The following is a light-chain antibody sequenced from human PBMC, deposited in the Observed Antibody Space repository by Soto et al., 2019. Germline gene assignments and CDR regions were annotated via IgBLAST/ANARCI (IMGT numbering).Light chain of an antibody. J-gene: IGLJ1*01. CDR1: SSDVGGYNF. Sequence: QSVLTQPPSASGSPGQSVTISCTGTSSDVGGYNFVSWYQQHPGKAPKLMIYEVDKRPSGVPDRFSGSKSGNTASLTVSGLQAEDEAYYYRISYAVTTSDVFGTGTKVTVL. V-gene: IGLV2-8*01. CDR2: EVD. CDR3: ISYAVTTSDV.